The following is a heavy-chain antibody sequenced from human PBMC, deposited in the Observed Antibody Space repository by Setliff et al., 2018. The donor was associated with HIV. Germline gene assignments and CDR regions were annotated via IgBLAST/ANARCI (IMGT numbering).Heavy chain of an antibody. J-gene: IGHJ3*01. Sequence: PSETLSLTCTVSGGSVSGHYWSWIRQTPGKGLEWIGSIHYSGSNVNNPSLKSRITMSLDASKNQFSLKLNSVTAADTAVYYCSRRATAAIVVGDPFDFWGQGTMVTVSS. CDR2: IHYSGSN. CDR3: SRRATAAIVVGDPFDF. V-gene: IGHV4-59*02. D-gene: IGHD2-15*01. CDR1: GGSVSGHY.